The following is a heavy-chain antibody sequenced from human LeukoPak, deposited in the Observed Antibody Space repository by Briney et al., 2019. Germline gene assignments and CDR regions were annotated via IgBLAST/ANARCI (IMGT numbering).Heavy chain of an antibody. CDR3: ARDSQIGSCSSTSCYLSWFDP. CDR2: INPNSGGT. J-gene: IGHJ5*02. D-gene: IGHD2-2*01. CDR1: GYTFTGYY. V-gene: IGHV1-2*02. Sequence: ASVKVSCKASGYTFTGYYMHWVRQAPGQGLEWMGWINPNSGGTNYAQKFQGRVTMTRDTSISTAHMELSRLRSDDTAVYYCARDSQIGSCSSTSCYLSWFDPWGQGTLVTVSS.